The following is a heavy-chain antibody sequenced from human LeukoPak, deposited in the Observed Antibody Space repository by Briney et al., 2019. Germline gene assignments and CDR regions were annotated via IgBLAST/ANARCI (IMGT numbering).Heavy chain of an antibody. CDR3: ARLGPLGYSPWPNAFDI. D-gene: IGHD5-18*01. Sequence: PSQTLSLTCTVSGGSISSGGYYWSWIRQHPGKGLEWIGYIYYSGSTYYNPSLKSRVTISVDTSKNQFSLKLSSVTAADTAVYYCARLGPLGYSPWPNAFDIWGQGTMVTVSS. CDR2: IYYSGST. V-gene: IGHV4-31*03. CDR1: GGSISSGGYY. J-gene: IGHJ3*02.